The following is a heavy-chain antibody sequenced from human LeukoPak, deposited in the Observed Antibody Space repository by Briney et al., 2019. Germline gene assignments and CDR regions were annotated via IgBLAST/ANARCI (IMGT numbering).Heavy chain of an antibody. CDR2: INAGNGNT. V-gene: IGHV1-3*01. Sequence: VASVKVSCKASGYTFTSYAMHWVRQAPGQRLEWMGWINAGNGNTKYSQKFQGRVTITRDTSTSTVYMELSSLRSEDTAMYYCARGRYSGTTYYFDYWGQGTLVTVSS. J-gene: IGHJ4*02. CDR1: GYTFTSYA. CDR3: ARGRYSGTTYYFDY. D-gene: IGHD5-12*01.